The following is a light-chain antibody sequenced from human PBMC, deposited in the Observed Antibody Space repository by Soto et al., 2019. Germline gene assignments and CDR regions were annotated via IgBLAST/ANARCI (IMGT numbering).Light chain of an antibody. Sequence: QSVLTQPASVSESPGQSITISCIGTSSDFGAYDHVSWYQQHPGKAPKVIISKVSNRPSGVSTRFSGSKSGNTASLTISGLQTEDEAYYYCSSYTSSTTWVFGGGTKVTVL. CDR1: SSDFGAYDH. CDR2: KVS. J-gene: IGLJ3*02. CDR3: SSYTSSTTWV. V-gene: IGLV2-14*01.